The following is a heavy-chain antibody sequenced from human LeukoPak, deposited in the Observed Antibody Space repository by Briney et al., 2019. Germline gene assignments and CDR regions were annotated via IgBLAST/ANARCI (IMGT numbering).Heavy chain of an antibody. D-gene: IGHD6-19*01. CDR3: TRGSSGRRDN. J-gene: IGHJ4*02. V-gene: IGHV1-8*01. CDR2: MNPNSGNT. CDR1: GYTFTSCD. Sequence: ASVKVSCKASGYTFTSCDINWVRQATGQGLEWMGWMNPNSGNTGYGQSFQGRITMTRYISIGTAYMELSNLTSEDTAIYYCTRGSSGRRDNWGQETLVTVSA.